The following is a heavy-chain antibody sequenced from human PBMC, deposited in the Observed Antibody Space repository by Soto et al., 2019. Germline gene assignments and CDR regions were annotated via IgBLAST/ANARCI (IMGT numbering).Heavy chain of an antibody. CDR1: GGSISSSSYY. CDR2: IYYSGST. CDR3: ARWFGEPYNWFDP. Sequence: QLQLQESGPGLVKPSETLSLTCTVSGGSISSSSYYWGWIRQPPGKGLEWIGSIYYSGSTYYNPSLKSRVPISVDTSKNQFSLKLSSVTAADTAVYYCARWFGEPYNWFDPWGQGTLVTVSS. V-gene: IGHV4-39*01. D-gene: IGHD3-10*01. J-gene: IGHJ5*02.